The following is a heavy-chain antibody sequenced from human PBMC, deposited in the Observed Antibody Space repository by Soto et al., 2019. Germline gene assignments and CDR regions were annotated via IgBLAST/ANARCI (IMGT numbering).Heavy chain of an antibody. CDR1: GYTFTGYY. J-gene: IGHJ5*02. D-gene: IGHD2-15*01. CDR3: ARGSSGGSSPKNNWFDP. CDR2: INPNSGGT. Sequence: GASVKVSCKASGYTFTGYYMHWVRQAPGQGLEWMGWINPNSGGTNYAQKFQGWVTMTGDTSISTAYMELSRLRSDDTAVYYCARGSSGGSSPKNNWFDPWGQGTLVTVSS. V-gene: IGHV1-2*04.